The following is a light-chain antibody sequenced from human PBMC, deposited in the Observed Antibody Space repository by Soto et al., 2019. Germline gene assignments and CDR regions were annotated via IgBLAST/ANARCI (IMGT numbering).Light chain of an antibody. CDR3: QQYISYPYT. CDR2: DAS. V-gene: IGKV1-5*01. Sequence: DIQMTQFPYTLSASVGDRVTITCRASQTTNTWLAWYQQKPGTAPKLLIYDASSLEGGVPSRFSASGSGTEFTLTISRLQPDDLATYYCQQYISYPYTFGQGTKV. J-gene: IGKJ2*01. CDR1: QTTNTW.